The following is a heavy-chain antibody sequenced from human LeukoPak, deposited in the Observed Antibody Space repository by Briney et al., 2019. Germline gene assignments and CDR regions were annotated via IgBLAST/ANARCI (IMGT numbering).Heavy chain of an antibody. CDR3: ATGGIYYDSSGYLFDY. Sequence: ASVKVSCKVSGYTLTELSMHWVRQAPGKGLEWMGGFDPEDGETIYAQKFQGRVTMTEDTSTDTAYMELSSLRSEDTAVYYCATGGIYYDSSGYLFDYWGQGTLVTVPS. J-gene: IGHJ4*02. V-gene: IGHV1-24*01. CDR2: FDPEDGET. CDR1: GYTLTELS. D-gene: IGHD3-22*01.